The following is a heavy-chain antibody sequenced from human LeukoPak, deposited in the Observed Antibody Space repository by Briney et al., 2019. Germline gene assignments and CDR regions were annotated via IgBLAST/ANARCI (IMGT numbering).Heavy chain of an antibody. CDR2: IIPIFGTA. J-gene: IGHJ6*02. D-gene: IGHD2-15*01. CDR1: GGTFSSYA. Sequence: SVKVSCKASGGTFSSYAISWVRQAPGQGLEWMGGIIPIFGTANYAQKFQGRVTITADESTSTAYMELSSLRSEDTAVYYCAHPGWSRTYYYGMDVWGQGTTVTVSS. CDR3: AHPGWSRTYYYGMDV. V-gene: IGHV1-69*13.